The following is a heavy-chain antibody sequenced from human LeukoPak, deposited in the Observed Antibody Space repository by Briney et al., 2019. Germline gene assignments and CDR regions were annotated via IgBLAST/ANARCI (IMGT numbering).Heavy chain of an antibody. CDR3: ARAFVGYDSSGYYYAGFYMDV. V-gene: IGHV4-39*01. Sequence: SETLSLTCTVSGGSISSSSYYWGWIRQPPGKGLEWIGSIYYSGSTYYNPSLESRVTISVDTSKNQFSLNLSSVTAADTAVYYCARAFVGYDSSGYYYAGFYMDVWGKGTTVTVSS. J-gene: IGHJ6*03. CDR1: GGSISSSSYY. D-gene: IGHD3-22*01. CDR2: IYYSGST.